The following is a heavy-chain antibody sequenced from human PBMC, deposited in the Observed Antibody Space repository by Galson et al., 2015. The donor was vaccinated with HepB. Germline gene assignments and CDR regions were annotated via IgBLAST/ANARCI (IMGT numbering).Heavy chain of an antibody. J-gene: IGHJ4*02. CDR3: ARQQVAVAFDY. D-gene: IGHD6-19*01. V-gene: IGHV4-34*01. CDR2: INHSGST. CDR1: GGSFSGYY. Sequence: SETLSLTCAVYGGSFSGYYWSWIRQPPGKGLEWIGEINHSGSTYYNPSLKSRVTISVDTSKNQFSLKLSSVTAADTAVYYCARQQVAVAFDYWGQGTLVTVSS.